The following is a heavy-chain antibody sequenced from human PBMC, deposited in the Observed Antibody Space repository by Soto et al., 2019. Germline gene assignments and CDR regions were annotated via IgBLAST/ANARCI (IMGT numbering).Heavy chain of an antibody. D-gene: IGHD2-15*01. Sequence: GGSLRLSCAASGFTFSSYAMSWVRQAPGKGLEWVSAISGSGGSTYYADSVKGRFTISRDNSKNTLYLQMNSLRAEDTAVYFFAKDQYCSGGSCSATYYYYYGMDVWGQGTTVTVSS. CDR3: AKDQYCSGGSCSATYYYYYGMDV. CDR1: GFTFSSYA. J-gene: IGHJ6*02. CDR2: ISGSGGST. V-gene: IGHV3-23*01.